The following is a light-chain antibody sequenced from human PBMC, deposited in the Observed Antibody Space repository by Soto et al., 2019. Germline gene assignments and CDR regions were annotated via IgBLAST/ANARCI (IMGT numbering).Light chain of an antibody. V-gene: IGKV3-11*01. CDR3: QQRADWPIT. J-gene: IGKJ5*01. CDR1: QSVSSN. Sequence: EIVLTQSPSTLSLSPGERATLSCRASQSVSSNLAWYQQKPGQAPRLLIYGASTRATGIPARFSGSGSGTDFTLTISSLEPDDFAVYYCQQRADWPITFGQGTRLEI. CDR2: GAS.